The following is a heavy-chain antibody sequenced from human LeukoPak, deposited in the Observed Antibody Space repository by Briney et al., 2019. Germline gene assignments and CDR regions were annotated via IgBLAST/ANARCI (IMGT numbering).Heavy chain of an antibody. Sequence: PSETLSLTCTVSSGSISAYYWSWIRQPPGKGLEWIGYIYYIGSANYNPSLKSRVTISVDTSKNQFSLKLSSVTAVDTAVYYCAKAKSSGWYVKLNFDSWGQGTLVTVSS. CDR1: SGSISAYY. D-gene: IGHD6-19*01. V-gene: IGHV4-59*01. J-gene: IGHJ4*02. CDR3: AKAKSSGWYVKLNFDS. CDR2: IYYIGSA.